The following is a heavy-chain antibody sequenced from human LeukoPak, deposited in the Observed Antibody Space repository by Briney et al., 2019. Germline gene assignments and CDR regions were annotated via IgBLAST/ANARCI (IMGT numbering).Heavy chain of an antibody. CDR2: IYYSGST. D-gene: IGHD5-18*01. CDR1: VGSFSGYY. J-gene: IGHJ4*02. V-gene: IGHV4-34*01. Sequence: SETLSLTCAVYVGSFSGYYWSWIRQPPGKGLEWIGSIYYSGSTYYNPSLNSRVTISGDTSKNQFSLKLSSVTAADTAVYFCARIYTAMGWGYFDYWGQGALVTVPS. CDR3: ARIYTAMGWGYFDY.